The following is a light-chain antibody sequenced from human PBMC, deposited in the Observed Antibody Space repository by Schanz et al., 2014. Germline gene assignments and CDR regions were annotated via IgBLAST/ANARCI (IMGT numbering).Light chain of an antibody. J-gene: IGKJ5*01. CDR2: DAS. V-gene: IGKV3-20*01. CDR1: QSVSSHY. Sequence: EIVLTQSPGTLSLSPGERATLSCRASQSVSSHYIAWYQQRPGQAPRLLIYDASKRATGIPARFSGSGSGTDFTLTISRLEPEDFAVYYCQQYGSAPVTFGQGTRLEIK. CDR3: QQYGSAPVT.